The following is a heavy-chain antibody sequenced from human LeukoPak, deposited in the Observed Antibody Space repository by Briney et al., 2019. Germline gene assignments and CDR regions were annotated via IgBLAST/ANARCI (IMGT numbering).Heavy chain of an antibody. CDR3: ARAPSEIGGYYPEYFRH. D-gene: IGHD3-22*01. V-gene: IGHV3-7*01. Sequence: PGGSLRLSCTASGFTFSSYWMSWVRQAPGKGLEWVANINQDGSEKYYVDSVKGRFTISRDNAKNSLYLQMNSLRAEDTAVYYCARAPSEIGGYYPEYFRHWGQGTLVTVSS. CDR2: INQDGSEK. CDR1: GFTFSSYW. J-gene: IGHJ1*01.